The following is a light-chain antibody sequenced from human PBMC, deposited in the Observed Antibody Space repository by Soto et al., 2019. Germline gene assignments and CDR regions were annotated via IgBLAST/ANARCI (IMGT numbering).Light chain of an antibody. J-gene: IGLJ3*02. Sequence: QSALTQPASVSGSPGQSITISCTGTSSDVGGYNYVSWYQQHPGKAPKLIIYEVSYRPSGISYRVSGSKSGNTASLTISGLRADDEADYYCTSYTSSSTLLFGGGTKLTVL. CDR1: SSDVGGYNY. CDR2: EVS. CDR3: TSYTSSSTLL. V-gene: IGLV2-14*01.